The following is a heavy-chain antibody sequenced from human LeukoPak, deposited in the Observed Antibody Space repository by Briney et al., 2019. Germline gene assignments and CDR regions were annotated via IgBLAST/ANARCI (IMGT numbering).Heavy chain of an antibody. V-gene: IGHV4-59*08. CDR1: GGSISSHY. CDR3: ARYEFAGFDP. Sequence: SETLSLTCTVSGGSISSHYWSWIRQPPGKGLEWIGYIYYSGSTNYTNYNPSLKSRVTISVDTSKNQFSLKPSSVTAADTAVYYCARYEFAGFDPWGQGTLVTVSS. CDR2: IYYSGSTNYT. D-gene: IGHD3-10*01. J-gene: IGHJ5*02.